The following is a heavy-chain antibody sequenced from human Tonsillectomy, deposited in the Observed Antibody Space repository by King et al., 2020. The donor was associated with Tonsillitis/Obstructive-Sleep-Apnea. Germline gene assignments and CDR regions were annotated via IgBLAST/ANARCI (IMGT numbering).Heavy chain of an antibody. Sequence: TLQESGPALVKPPQTLTLTCTFSGFSLSTSGMCVSWIRQPPGKALEWLARIDWDDDKYYSTSLKTRLTISKDTSKNQVVLTMTNMDPVDTATYYCARIPLGYCSGGSCSYGAFDIWGQGTMVTVSS. J-gene: IGHJ3*02. CDR2: IDWDDDK. CDR3: ARIPLGYCSGGSCSYGAFDI. D-gene: IGHD2-15*01. V-gene: IGHV2-70*11. CDR1: GFSLSTSGMC.